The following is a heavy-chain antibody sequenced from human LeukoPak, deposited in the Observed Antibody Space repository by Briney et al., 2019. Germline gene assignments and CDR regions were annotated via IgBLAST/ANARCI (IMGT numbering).Heavy chain of an antibody. Sequence: PSETLSLTCTVSGGSISSYYCSWIRQPPGKGLEWIGYIYYSGSTNYNPSLKSRVTISVDTSKNQFSLKLSSVTAADTAVYYCARHHAAGTYWYFDLWGRGTLVTVSS. J-gene: IGHJ2*01. V-gene: IGHV4-59*08. CDR1: GGSISSYY. D-gene: IGHD6-13*01. CDR2: IYYSGST. CDR3: ARHHAAGTYWYFDL.